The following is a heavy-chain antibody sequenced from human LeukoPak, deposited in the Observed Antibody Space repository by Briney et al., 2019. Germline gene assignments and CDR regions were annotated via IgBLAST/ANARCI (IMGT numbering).Heavy chain of an antibody. J-gene: IGHJ3*02. D-gene: IGHD3-22*01. V-gene: IGHV1-2*02. CDR3: ASKWVTYYYNGSAYHYPTDVFDI. CDR2: INANSGDT. Sequence: ASVKVSCKASGHTFTGYYMHWVRQAPGQGLEWMGWINANSGDTNYAQKFQGRVTMTSDTPISTAYMELRRLRSDDTAVYYCASKWVTYYYNGSAYHYPTDVFDIWDQGTMVTVSS. CDR1: GHTFTGYY.